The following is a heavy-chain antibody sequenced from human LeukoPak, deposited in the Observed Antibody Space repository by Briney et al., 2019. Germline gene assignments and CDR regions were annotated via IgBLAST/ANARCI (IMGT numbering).Heavy chain of an antibody. V-gene: IGHV1-2*02. Sequence: GASVKVSCKASGYTFTSYDINWVRQAPGQGLEWMGWINSNNGGTNYEQKFQGRVTMTRDTSTSTVYMELSSLTSDDTAVYYCARVLRRNNNLDYWGQGTLVTVSS. J-gene: IGHJ4*02. CDR2: INSNNGGT. CDR1: GYTFTSYD. CDR3: ARVLRRNNNLDY. D-gene: IGHD1/OR15-1a*01.